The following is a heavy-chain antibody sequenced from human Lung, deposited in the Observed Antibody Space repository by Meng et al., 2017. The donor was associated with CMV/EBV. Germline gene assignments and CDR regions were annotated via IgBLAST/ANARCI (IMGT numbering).Heavy chain of an antibody. Sequence: SCTASGFTFSRFAFHWVRQAPGKGLEWVAIISKDGSNKYYADSVKGRFTISRDNSKNALYLRMNSLRLEDTAVYYCARDGLDYSSTWSYNYFDYGXQGTRGTVSA. CDR3: ARDGLDYSSTWSYNYFDY. V-gene: IGHV3-30-3*01. CDR1: GFTFSRFA. CDR2: ISKDGSNK. J-gene: IGHJ4*02. D-gene: IGHD6-13*01.